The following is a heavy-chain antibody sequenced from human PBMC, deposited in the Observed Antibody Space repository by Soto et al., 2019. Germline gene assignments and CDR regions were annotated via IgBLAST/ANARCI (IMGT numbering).Heavy chain of an antibody. CDR3: ARDGQYLAPYDFDI. J-gene: IGHJ3*02. CDR1: GFTFSNHA. CDR2: IWYDGSIK. D-gene: IGHD2-2*01. Sequence: QVQLVESGGGVVQPGSSLRLSCATSGFTFSNHAMHWVRQAPGKGLEWVAQIWYDGSIKNYADSMKGRFTISRDSPKNTLFLQMNSLRVEDTAVYHCARDGQYLAPYDFDIWGQGTLVTVSS. V-gene: IGHV3-33*01.